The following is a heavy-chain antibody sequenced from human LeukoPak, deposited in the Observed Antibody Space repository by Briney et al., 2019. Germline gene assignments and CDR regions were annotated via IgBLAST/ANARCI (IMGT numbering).Heavy chain of an antibody. J-gene: IGHJ4*02. D-gene: IGHD6-13*01. V-gene: IGHV5-51*01. Sequence: GESLKISCKGSGYRFTSYWIGWVRQMPGKGLEWIGIIFPGDSDTRYSPSFQGQVIISVDKSIGTAYLQWSSLKASDTAMYYCARIVSGNIAAGDYWGQGTLVTVFS. CDR2: IFPGDSDT. CDR3: ARIVSGNIAAGDY. CDR1: GYRFTSYW.